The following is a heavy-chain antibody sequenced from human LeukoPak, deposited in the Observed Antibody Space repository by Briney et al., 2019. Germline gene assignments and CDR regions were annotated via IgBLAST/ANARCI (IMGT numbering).Heavy chain of an antibody. CDR3: ARAGVDWSGCLTSMDV. Sequence: GGSLRLSCAASGFTFSSYAMSWVRQAPGKGLEWVSAISGSGGSTYYADSVKGRLTISRDNAKNSLYLQMNSLRAEDTAVYYCARAGVDWSGCLTSMDVWGQGTTVTVSS. CDR1: GFTFSSYA. CDR2: ISGSGGST. D-gene: IGHD3-3*01. J-gene: IGHJ6*02. V-gene: IGHV3-23*01.